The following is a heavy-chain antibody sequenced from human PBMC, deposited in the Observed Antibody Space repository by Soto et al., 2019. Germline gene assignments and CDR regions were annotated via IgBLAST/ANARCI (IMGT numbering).Heavy chain of an antibody. CDR1: GGSFSGYY. CDR2: INHSGST. Sequence: PSETLSLTCAVYGGSFSGYYWSWIRQPPGKGLEWIGEINHSGSTNYNPSLKSRVTISVDTSKNQFSLKLSSVTAADTAVYYCARAKGWILDAFDIWGQGTMVTVSS. D-gene: IGHD5-12*01. CDR3: ARAKGWILDAFDI. J-gene: IGHJ3*02. V-gene: IGHV4-34*01.